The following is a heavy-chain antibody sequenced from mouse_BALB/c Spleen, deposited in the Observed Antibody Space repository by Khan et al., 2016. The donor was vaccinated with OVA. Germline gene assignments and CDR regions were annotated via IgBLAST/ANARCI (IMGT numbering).Heavy chain of an antibody. CDR2: INPGSGGT. CDR3: EGGGFGGFAY. Sequence: QVQLKESGAELVRPGTSVKVSCKASGYAFTNYLIEWVKQRPGQGLEWIGVINPGSGGTNYNEKFKGKATLTADKSSSTAYMQLSSLTSDVSAVYSCEGGGFGGFAYWGQGTLVTVSA. CDR1: GYAFTNYL. D-gene: IGHD3-1*01. V-gene: IGHV1-54*01. J-gene: IGHJ3*01.